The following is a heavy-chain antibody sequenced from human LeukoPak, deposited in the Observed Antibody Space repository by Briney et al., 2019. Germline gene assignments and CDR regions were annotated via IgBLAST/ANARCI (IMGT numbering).Heavy chain of an antibody. CDR1: GYTFTSYD. CDR3: ARVPRGYYHSRGLFDY. D-gene: IGHD3-22*01. V-gene: IGHV1-8*01. J-gene: IGHJ4*02. Sequence: GASVKVSCKASGYTFTSYDINWVRQATGQGLEWMGWTNPNSGNTGYAQKFQGRVTMTRNTSISTSYMELSSLTSEDPAAYYCARVPRGYYHSRGLFDYWGQGTLVTVSS. CDR2: TNPNSGNT.